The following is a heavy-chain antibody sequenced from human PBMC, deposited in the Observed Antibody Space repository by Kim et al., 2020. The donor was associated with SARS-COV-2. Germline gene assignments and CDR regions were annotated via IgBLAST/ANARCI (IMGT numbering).Heavy chain of an antibody. CDR3: ARVATLLRGVIGWFDP. Sequence: SETLSLTCSVSGGSMTSSTYYWGWIRQPPGKGLEWIGSIYYSGNTYYNPSLRSRVTMSVETSKNQFSLKLNAVTAADTAVYYCARVATLLRGVIGWFDPWGQGTLVTVSS. CDR2: IYYSGNT. D-gene: IGHD3-10*01. V-gene: IGHV4-39*07. CDR1: GGSMTSSTYY. J-gene: IGHJ5*02.